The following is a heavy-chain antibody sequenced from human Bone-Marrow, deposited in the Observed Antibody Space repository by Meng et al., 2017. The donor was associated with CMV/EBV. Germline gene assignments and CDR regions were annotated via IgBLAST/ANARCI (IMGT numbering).Heavy chain of an antibody. J-gene: IGHJ4*02. D-gene: IGHD2-15*01. CDR3: ASQFGYCSGGSCYYLY. V-gene: IGHV1-2*02. CDR2: INPNSGGT. CDR1: YTFTGYY. Sequence: YTFTGYYMHWVRQAPGQGLEWMGWINPNSGGTNYAQKLQGRVTMTRDTSISTAYMELSRLRSDDTAVYYCASQFGYCSGGSCYYLYWGQGTLVTVSS.